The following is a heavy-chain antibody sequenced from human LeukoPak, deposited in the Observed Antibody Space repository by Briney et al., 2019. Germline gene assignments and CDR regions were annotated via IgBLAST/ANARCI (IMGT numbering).Heavy chain of an antibody. Sequence: GRCLRLSCVASGFTFNIYGMHWVRQAPGKGLEWVAVISHEGSNQYYADSVKGRFTISRDNSKNTVFLQMNSLRAEDTAVYFCAKELSSGLPENWGQGTLVTVSS. CDR2: ISHEGSNQ. CDR1: GFTFNIYG. CDR3: AKELSSGLPEN. V-gene: IGHV3-30*18. D-gene: IGHD6-19*01. J-gene: IGHJ4*02.